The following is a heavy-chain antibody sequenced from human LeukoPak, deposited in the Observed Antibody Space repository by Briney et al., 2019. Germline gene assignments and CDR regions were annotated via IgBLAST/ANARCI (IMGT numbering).Heavy chain of an antibody. CDR1: GYTFTGYY. CDR2: INPNSGGT. CDR3: ARDPSYYDSSGPPDY. Sequence: ASVKVSCKASGYTFTGYYMYWVRQAPGQGLEWMGWINPNSGGTNYAQKFQGRVTMTRDTSISTAYMELSRLRSDDTAVYYCARDPSYYDSSGPPDYWGQGTLVTVSS. J-gene: IGHJ4*02. V-gene: IGHV1-2*02. D-gene: IGHD3-22*01.